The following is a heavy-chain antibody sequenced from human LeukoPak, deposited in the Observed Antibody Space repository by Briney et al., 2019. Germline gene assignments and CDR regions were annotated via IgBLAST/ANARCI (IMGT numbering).Heavy chain of an antibody. D-gene: IGHD1-26*01. CDR3: AIAQSWDELFDS. CDR2: ISINTDT. J-gene: IGHJ4*02. Sequence: GGSLTLSCAASGIAVIGNYMSWVRQPPGKGLEWVSFISINTDTFYADSVRGRFTISRDSSKNTLFLQMNSLRDEDSAVYYCAIAQSWDELFDSWGPGTLVTVSS. CDR1: GIAVIGNY. V-gene: IGHV3-53*01.